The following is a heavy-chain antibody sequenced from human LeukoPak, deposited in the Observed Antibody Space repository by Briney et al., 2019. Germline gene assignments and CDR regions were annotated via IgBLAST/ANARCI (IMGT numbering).Heavy chain of an antibody. CDR1: GLTASSNY. CDR3: ARERVENQQLVGGNY. J-gene: IGHJ4*02. CDR2: IYSGGST. Sequence: GGSLRLSCAASGLTASSNYMSWVRQAPGKGLEWVSVIYSGGSTYYADSVKGRFTISRDNSKNTRYLQMNSLRAEDTAVYYCARERVENQQLVGGNYWGQGTLVTVSS. D-gene: IGHD6-6*01. V-gene: IGHV3-66*01.